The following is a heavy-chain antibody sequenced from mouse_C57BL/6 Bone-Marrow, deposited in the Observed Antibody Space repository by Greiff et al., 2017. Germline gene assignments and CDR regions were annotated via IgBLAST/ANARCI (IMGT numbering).Heavy chain of an antibody. Sequence: QVQLQQSGAELVKPGASVKISCKASGYAFSSYWMNWVKQRPGQGLEWIGQIYPGDGDTNYNGKFKGKATLTADKSSSTAYMQLSSLTSEDSAVYFCARWTGPSPTGTGAWFAYWGQGTLVTVSA. CDR3: ARWTGPSPTGTGAWFAY. V-gene: IGHV1-80*01. D-gene: IGHD4-1*02. J-gene: IGHJ3*01. CDR1: GYAFSSYW. CDR2: IYPGDGDT.